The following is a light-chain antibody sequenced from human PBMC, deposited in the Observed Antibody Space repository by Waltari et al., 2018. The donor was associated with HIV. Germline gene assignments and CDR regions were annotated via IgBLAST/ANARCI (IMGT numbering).Light chain of an antibody. CDR3: TAYISSSSPV. CDR2: QGN. Sequence: QSALTQPASVSGSPGQSITISCTGTNNDVDDYNYVSWYQHHPGKAPKVMIYQGNNRPSGVSTRFSGSKSVNTASLTIYGLQAEDEADYFCTAYISSSSPVFGGWTKLTVL. J-gene: IGLJ3*02. V-gene: IGLV2-14*01. CDR1: NNDVDDYNY.